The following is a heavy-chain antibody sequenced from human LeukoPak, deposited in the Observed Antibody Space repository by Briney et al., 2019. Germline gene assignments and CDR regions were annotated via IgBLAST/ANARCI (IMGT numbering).Heavy chain of an antibody. CDR1: GFTFSSYG. V-gene: IGHV3-30*02. D-gene: IGHD2-2*01. CDR3: AKREGYCSSTSCFNDYYYYGMDV. J-gene: IGHJ6*02. Sequence: GGSLRPSCAAPGFTFSSYGMHWVRQAPGKGLGWVAFLRYDGSKKYYADSVKGRFTISRDNSKNTLYLQMNSLRAEDTAVYYCAKREGYCSSTSCFNDYYYYGMDVWGQGTTVTVSS. CDR2: LRYDGSKK.